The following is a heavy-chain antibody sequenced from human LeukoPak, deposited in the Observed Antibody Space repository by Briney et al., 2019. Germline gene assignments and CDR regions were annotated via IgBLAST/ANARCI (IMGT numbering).Heavy chain of an antibody. CDR2: ISAYNGNT. CDR3: ARDLLSGGYNYDGPTAMRYYFDY. J-gene: IGHJ4*02. D-gene: IGHD5-24*01. V-gene: IGHV1-18*01. CDR1: GYTFTVSC. Sequence: ASVKLSCKASGYTFTVSCIGWVRQAPGQGLEWMGWISAYNGNTNYAQKLQGRVTMTTDTSTSTAYMELRSLRSDDTDVYYCARDLLSGGYNYDGPTAMRYYFDYWGQGTLVTVSS.